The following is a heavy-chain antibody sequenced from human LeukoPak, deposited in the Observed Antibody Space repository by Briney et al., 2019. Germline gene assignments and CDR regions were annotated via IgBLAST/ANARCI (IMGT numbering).Heavy chain of an antibody. CDR3: ARGRIAVAGCNWFDP. V-gene: IGHV4-34*01. Sequence: SETLSLTCAVYGGSFSGYYWSWIRQPPGKGLEWIGEINHSGSTNYNPSLKSRVTISVDTSKNQFSLKLSSVTAADTAVYYCARGRIAVAGCNWFDPWGQGTLVTVSS. CDR1: GGSFSGYY. CDR2: INHSGST. J-gene: IGHJ5*02. D-gene: IGHD6-19*01.